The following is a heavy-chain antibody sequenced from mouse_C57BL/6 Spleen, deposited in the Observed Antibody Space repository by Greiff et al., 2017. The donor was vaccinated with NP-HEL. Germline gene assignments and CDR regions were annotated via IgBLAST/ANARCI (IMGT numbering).Heavy chain of an antibody. V-gene: IGHV1-69*01. J-gene: IGHJ4*01. D-gene: IGHD1-1*01. CDR3: ARWGTTVADY. CDR1: GYTFTSYW. Sequence: QVQLQQPGAELVMPGASVKLSCKASGYTFTSYWMPWVKQRPGQGLEWIGEIDPSDSYTNYNQKFKGKSTLTVDKSSSTAYMQLSSLTSEDSAVYYCARWGTTVADYWGQGTSVTVSS. CDR2: IDPSDSYT.